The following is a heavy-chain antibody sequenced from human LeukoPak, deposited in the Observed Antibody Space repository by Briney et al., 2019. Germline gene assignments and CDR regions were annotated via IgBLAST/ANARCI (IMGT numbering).Heavy chain of an antibody. V-gene: IGHV4-59*01. CDR1: GDPIRNYY. CDR2: IYNSGSA. Sequence: KPSVTLSLTCTLSGDPIRNYYWSWLRQPPGKALEWIGYIYNSGSANSVPSLWSRVTVSVERSRNQFSLKLSSVAAAVTAVYYCARGRLPARYSGFDYWGQGILVTVSP. J-gene: IGHJ4*02. D-gene: IGHD1-26*01. CDR3: ARGRLPARYSGFDY.